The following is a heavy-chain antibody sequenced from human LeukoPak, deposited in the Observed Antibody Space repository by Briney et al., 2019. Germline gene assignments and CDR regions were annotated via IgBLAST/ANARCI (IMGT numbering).Heavy chain of an antibody. Sequence: EESLKISCKGSGYSFTTHWIGWVRQMPGKGLEWMGSIYPYDSDTRYSPSFQGQVTISADKSINSAHLQWSSLKASDTAMYYCATGTYYFGSGSPWEALDIWGQGTMVTVSS. CDR3: ATGTYYFGSGSPWEALDI. CDR2: IYPYDSDT. CDR1: GYSFTTHW. J-gene: IGHJ3*02. D-gene: IGHD3-10*01. V-gene: IGHV5-51*01.